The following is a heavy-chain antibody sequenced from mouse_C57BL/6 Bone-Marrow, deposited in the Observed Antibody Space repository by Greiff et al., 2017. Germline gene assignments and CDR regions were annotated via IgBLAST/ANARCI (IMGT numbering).Heavy chain of an antibody. CDR1: GFSLSTSGMG. J-gene: IGHJ1*03. D-gene: IGHD1-1*01. CDR2: IYWDDDK. Sequence: QVTLKVSGPGILQSSQTLSLTCSFSGFSLSTSGMGVSWIRQPSGKGLEWLAHIYWDDDKRYNPSLKSRLTISKDTSRNQVFLKITSVDTADTATYYCARSPNYYGSSYGYFDVWGTGTTVTVSS. CDR3: ARSPNYYGSSYGYFDV. V-gene: IGHV8-12*01.